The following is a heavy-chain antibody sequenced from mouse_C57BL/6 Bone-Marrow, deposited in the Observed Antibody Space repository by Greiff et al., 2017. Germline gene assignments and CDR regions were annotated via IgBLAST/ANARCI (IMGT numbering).Heavy chain of an antibody. CDR2: IYPGGGYT. V-gene: IGHV1-63*01. CDR3: ARRGWLLLEDYAMDY. J-gene: IGHJ4*01. D-gene: IGHD2-3*01. Sequence: QVQLQQSGAELVRPGTSVKMSCKASGYTFTNYWIGWAKQRPGHGLEWIGDIYPGGGYTNYNEKFKGKATLTADKASSTAYMQFRSLTSEDYALYYCARRGWLLLEDYAMDYWGQGTSVSVSS. CDR1: GYTFTNYW.